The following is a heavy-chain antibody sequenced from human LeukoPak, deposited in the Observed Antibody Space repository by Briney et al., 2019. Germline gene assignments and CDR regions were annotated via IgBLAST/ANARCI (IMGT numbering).Heavy chain of an antibody. J-gene: IGHJ5*02. CDR3: ARGGRTTVVTEGDWFDP. Sequence: SETLSLTCTVSGGSVTDYYWSWIRQSPGKGLEWIGYIYYTGTSYNPSLKSRVTISVDTSKNQFSLKLSSVTAADTAVYYCARGGRTTVVTEGDWFDPWGQGTLVTVSS. CDR2: IYYTGT. CDR1: GGSVTDYY. V-gene: IGHV4-59*02. D-gene: IGHD4-23*01.